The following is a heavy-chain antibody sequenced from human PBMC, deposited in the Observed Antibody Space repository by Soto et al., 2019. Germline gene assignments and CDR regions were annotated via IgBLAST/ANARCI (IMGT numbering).Heavy chain of an antibody. Sequence: GGSLRLSCAASGFTFSSYDMHWVRQATGKGLEWVSAIGTAGDTYYPGSVKGRFTISRENAKNSLYLQMNSLRAGDTAVYYCARGGGHYYDSIHYGMDVWGQGTKVTVYS. D-gene: IGHD3-22*01. CDR2: IGTAGDT. J-gene: IGHJ6*02. CDR3: ARGGGHYYDSIHYGMDV. V-gene: IGHV3-13*01. CDR1: GFTFSSYD.